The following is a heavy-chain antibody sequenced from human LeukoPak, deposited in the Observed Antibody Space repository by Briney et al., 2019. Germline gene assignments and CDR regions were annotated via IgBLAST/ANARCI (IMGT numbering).Heavy chain of an antibody. Sequence: GASVNVSCKASGYTFTGYYMHWVRQAPGQGLEWMGWINPNSGGTNYAQKFQGRVTMTRDTSISTDYMELSRLRSDDTAVYYCAANYYYYYGMDVWGEGTTVTVSS. CDR1: GYTFTGYY. CDR2: INPNSGGT. CDR3: AANYYYYYGMDV. J-gene: IGHJ6*04. V-gene: IGHV1-2*02.